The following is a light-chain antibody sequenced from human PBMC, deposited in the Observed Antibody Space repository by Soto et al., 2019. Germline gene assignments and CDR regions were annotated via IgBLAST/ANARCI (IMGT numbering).Light chain of an antibody. J-gene: IGKJ1*01. CDR1: QRVSSY. V-gene: IGKV3-11*01. CDR3: QQRSNWPVT. Sequence: STQSPGTLTSPPEERTTLSCRASQRVSSYLAWCQQKPGQAPRLLIYDASTRATGISARFSGSGSGTDFTLTISSLEPEDFAVYYCQQRSNWPVTFGQGTKVDIK. CDR2: DAS.